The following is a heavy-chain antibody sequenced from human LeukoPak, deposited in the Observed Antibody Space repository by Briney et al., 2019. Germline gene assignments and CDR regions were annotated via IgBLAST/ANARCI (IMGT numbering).Heavy chain of an antibody. CDR1: GFTFSSYA. J-gene: IGHJ4*02. D-gene: IGHD3-16*01. CDR2: ISSDGSNK. V-gene: IGHV3-30-3*01. Sequence: PGGSLRLSCAASGFTFSSYAMRWVRQAPGKGLEWVAVISSDGSNKYYADSVKGRFTISRDNSKNTLYLQMNSLRAEDTAVYYCARDPGLGYFDYWGQGTLVTVSS. CDR3: ARDPGLGYFDY.